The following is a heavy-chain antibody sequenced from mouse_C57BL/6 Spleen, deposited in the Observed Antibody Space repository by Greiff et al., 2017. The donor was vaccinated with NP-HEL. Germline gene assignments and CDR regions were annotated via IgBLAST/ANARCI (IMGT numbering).Heavy chain of an antibody. CDR1: GYTFTSYW. V-gene: IGHV1-50*01. CDR3: ARKGAYYSNGGYFAY. CDR2: IDPSDSYT. J-gene: IGHJ2*01. Sequence: QVQLQQPGAELVKPGASVKLSCKASGYTFTSYWMQWVKQRPGQGLEWIGEIDPSDSYTNYNQKFKGKATLTVDTSSSTAYMQLSSLTSEDSAVYYCARKGAYYSNGGYFAYWGQGTTLTVSS. D-gene: IGHD2-5*01.